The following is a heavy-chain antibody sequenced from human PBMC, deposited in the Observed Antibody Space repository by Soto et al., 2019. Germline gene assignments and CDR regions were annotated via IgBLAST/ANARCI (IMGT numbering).Heavy chain of an antibody. CDR2: IYHSGST. CDR1: GGSISSSNW. Sequence: SETLSLTCAVSGGSISSSNWWSWARQPPGKGLGWIGEIYHSGSTNYNPSLKSRVTISVDKSKNQFSLKLSSVTAADTAVYYCARDERYCSSTSCYTGWFDPWGQGNLV. V-gene: IGHV4-4*02. CDR3: ARDERYCSSTSCYTGWFDP. J-gene: IGHJ5*02. D-gene: IGHD2-2*02.